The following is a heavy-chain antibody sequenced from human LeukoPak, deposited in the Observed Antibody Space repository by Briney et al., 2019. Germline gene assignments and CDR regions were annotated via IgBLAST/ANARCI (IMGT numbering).Heavy chain of an antibody. J-gene: IGHJ5*02. CDR3: AVDYGGNWFDP. D-gene: IGHD4-17*01. Sequence: ASVKVSCKASGGTFSSYAISWVRQAPGRGLEWMGGIIPIFGTANYAQKFQGRVTITADESTSTAYMELSSLRSEDTAVYYCAVDYGGNWFDPWGQGTLVTVSS. CDR2: IIPIFGTA. CDR1: GGTFSSYA. V-gene: IGHV1-69*13.